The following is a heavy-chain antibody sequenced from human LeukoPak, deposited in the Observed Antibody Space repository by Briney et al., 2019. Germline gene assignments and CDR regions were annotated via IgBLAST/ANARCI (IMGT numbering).Heavy chain of an antibody. CDR3: GGGGGGGGNYYFDY. D-gene: IGHD1-7*01. CDR2: INTNTGNL. Sequence: PVASVKVSCKASGYTFTSYAINWVRQAPGQGLEWMGWINTNTGNLMYAQGFTGRFVLSMDTSVSTAYLQISSLEAEDTAVCYCGGGGGGGGNYYFDYWGQGTLVTVSS. V-gene: IGHV7-4-1*02. CDR1: GYTFTSYA. J-gene: IGHJ4*02.